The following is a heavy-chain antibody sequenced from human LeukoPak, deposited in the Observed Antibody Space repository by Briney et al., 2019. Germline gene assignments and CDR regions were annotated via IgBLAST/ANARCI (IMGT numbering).Heavy chain of an antibody. CDR3: ARDDQLEY. CDR1: GFTFDDYA. CDR2: ISWNSGNI. J-gene: IGHJ4*02. V-gene: IGHV3-9*01. D-gene: IGHD2-2*01. Sequence: AGGSLRLSCAASGFTFDDYAMHWVRQAPGKGLEWVSGISWNSGNIDYADSVKGRFTISRDNGKNSLFLQMNSLRAEDTALYYCARDDQLEYWGQGTLVTVSS.